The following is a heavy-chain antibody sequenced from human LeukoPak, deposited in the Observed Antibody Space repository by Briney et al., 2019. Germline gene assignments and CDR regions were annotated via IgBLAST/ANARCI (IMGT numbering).Heavy chain of an antibody. Sequence: GASVKVSCKVSGYTLTELSMHWVRQAPGKGLEWMGGFDPEDGETIYAQKFQGRVTMTEDTSTDTAYMELSSLRSEDTAVYYCANLGYCSGGSCYAAFDIWGQGTMVTVSS. CDR1: GYTLTELS. D-gene: IGHD2-15*01. CDR2: FDPEDGET. CDR3: ANLGYCSGGSCYAAFDI. V-gene: IGHV1-24*01. J-gene: IGHJ3*02.